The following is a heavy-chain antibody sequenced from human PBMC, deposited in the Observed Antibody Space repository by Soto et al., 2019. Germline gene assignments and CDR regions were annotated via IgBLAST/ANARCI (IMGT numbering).Heavy chain of an antibody. Sequence: GRSLRISCVAYGFGFHTYWMHWFRQVPGKGLVWVARINSDGDTSTYADSVKGRFSISRDNTKNTLFLQMNGLRDDDTAVYYCKRDWVDDYGAGNYYPLFDPWGKGALVT. CDR1: GFGFHTYW. D-gene: IGHD3-10*01. J-gene: IGHJ5*02. CDR3: KRDWVDDYGAGNYYPLFDP. CDR2: INSDGDTS. V-gene: IGHV3-74*01.